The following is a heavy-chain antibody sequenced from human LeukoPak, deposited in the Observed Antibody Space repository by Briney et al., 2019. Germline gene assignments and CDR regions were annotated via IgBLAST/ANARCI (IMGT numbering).Heavy chain of an antibody. CDR1: GVSISGSYYY. Sequence: PSETLSLTCAVSGVSISGSYYYWGWIRQPPGKGLEWIGNIYYSGSTYYNASLQSRVTISIDTSKNQFSLRLSSVTAADTAVYYCARDRREYSSGPYYYYYYMDVWGKGTTVTVSS. CDR2: IYYSGST. CDR3: ARDRREYSSGPYYYYYYMDV. D-gene: IGHD5-18*01. V-gene: IGHV4-39*07. J-gene: IGHJ6*03.